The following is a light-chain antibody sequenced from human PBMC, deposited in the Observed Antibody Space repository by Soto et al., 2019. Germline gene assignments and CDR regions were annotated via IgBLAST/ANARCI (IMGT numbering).Light chain of an antibody. V-gene: IGKV1-12*01. J-gene: IGKJ5*01. Sequence: DIQMTQSPSSVSASVGDRVTITCRASQGICRWLAWYQQKPGKAPKLLIYAASSLDSGVPSRFSGGGSGTDFTLTISSLQPEDFATYYCQQSNRFPFTFGQGTRLEIK. CDR1: QGICRW. CDR3: QQSNRFPFT. CDR2: AAS.